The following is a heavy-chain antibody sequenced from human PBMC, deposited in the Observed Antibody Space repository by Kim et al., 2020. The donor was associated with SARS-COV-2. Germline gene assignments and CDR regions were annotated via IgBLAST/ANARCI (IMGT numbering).Heavy chain of an antibody. CDR2: INAGNGNT. V-gene: IGHV1-3*01. D-gene: IGHD2-2*01. CDR3: ARDQGIYCSSTSCRYGMDV. CDR1: GYTFTSYA. Sequence: ASVKVSCKASGYTFTSYAMHWVRQAPGQRFEWMGWINAGNGNTKYSQKFRGRVTITRDTSASTAYMELSSLRSEDTAVYYCARDQGIYCSSTSCRYGMDVWGQGTTVTVSS. J-gene: IGHJ6*02.